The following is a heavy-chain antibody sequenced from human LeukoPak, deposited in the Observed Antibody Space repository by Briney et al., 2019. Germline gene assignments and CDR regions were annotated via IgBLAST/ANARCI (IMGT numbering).Heavy chain of an antibody. V-gene: IGHV3-30*03. D-gene: IGHD3-16*02. Sequence: GGSLRLSCATSGFSFSVHGMHWVRQAPGKGLEWVAGVAKDGSRTHYADSVKGRFTISRDNSKNTLSLQMNSLGAQDTAVYYCARDRDSYRLDYWGQGTLVTVSS. CDR2: VAKDGSRT. CDR3: ARDRDSYRLDY. CDR1: GFSFSVHG. J-gene: IGHJ4*02.